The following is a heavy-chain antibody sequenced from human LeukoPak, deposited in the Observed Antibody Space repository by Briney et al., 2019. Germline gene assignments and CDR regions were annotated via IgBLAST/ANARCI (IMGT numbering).Heavy chain of an antibody. V-gene: IGHV4-59*01. CDR2: IYYSGST. J-gene: IGHJ4*02. CDR3: ASPPSNYYDSSGFDY. CDR1: GGSISSYY. Sequence: SETLSLTCTVSGGSISSYYWSWIRQTPGKGLEWIGYIYYSGSTNYNPSLRSRVTISVDTSKNQLSLKLSSVTAADTAVYYCASPPSNYYDSSGFDYWGQGTLVTVSS. D-gene: IGHD3-22*01.